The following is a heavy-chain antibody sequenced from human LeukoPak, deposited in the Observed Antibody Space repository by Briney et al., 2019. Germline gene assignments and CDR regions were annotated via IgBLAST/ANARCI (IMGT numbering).Heavy chain of an antibody. CDR3: AKESLRSPNYFDY. D-gene: IGHD2-21*02. CDR1: GFTFSSSA. Sequence: PGESLRLSCAASGFTFSSSAISWVRQAPGKGLKWVSAIGSDDTPYYADSVKGRFTISRDNSKNTLYLQMNSLRAEDTAVYYCAKESLRSPNYFDYWGLGTLVTVSS. J-gene: IGHJ4*02. CDR2: IGSDDTP. V-gene: IGHV3-23*01.